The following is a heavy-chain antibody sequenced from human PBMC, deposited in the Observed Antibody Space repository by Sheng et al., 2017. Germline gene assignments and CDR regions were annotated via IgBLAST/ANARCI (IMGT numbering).Heavy chain of an antibody. D-gene: IGHD2-15*01. J-gene: IGHJ6*02. CDR3: ARALFIDCSGGSCSRGYYYYGMDV. CDR1: GFSLSNARMG. Sequence: QVTLKESGPVLVKPTETLTLTCTVSGFSLSNARMGVSWIRQPPGKALEWLAHIFSNDEKSYSTSLKSRLTISKDTSKSQVVLTMTNMDPVDTATYYCARALFIDCSGGSCSRGYYYYGMDVWGQGTTVTVSS. CDR2: IFSNDEK. V-gene: IGHV2-26*01.